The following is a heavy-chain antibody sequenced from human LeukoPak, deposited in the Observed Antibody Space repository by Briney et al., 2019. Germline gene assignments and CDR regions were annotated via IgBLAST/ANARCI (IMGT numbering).Heavy chain of an antibody. J-gene: IGHJ4*02. V-gene: IGHV3-21*01. CDR3: AREVDREGYFDY. D-gene: IGHD3-22*01. CDR2: ISSSSSYI. CDR1: GFTFSSYS. Sequence: GGSLRLSCAASGFTFSSYSMNWVRQAPGKGLEWVSSISSSSSYIYYADSVKGRFTISRDNAKNSLYLQMNSLRAEDTAVCYCAREVDREGYFDYWGQGTLVTVSS.